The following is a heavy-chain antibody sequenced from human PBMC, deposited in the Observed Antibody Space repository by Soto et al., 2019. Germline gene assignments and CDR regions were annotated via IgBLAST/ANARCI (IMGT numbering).Heavy chain of an antibody. V-gene: IGHV3-30-3*01. D-gene: IGHD5-12*01. CDR3: ARDYYRFNSGYGFSMDV. CDR1: GFTFSSYA. CDR2: ISYDGSNK. Sequence: QVQLVESGGGVVQPGRSLRLSCAASGFTFSSYAMRWVHQAPGKGLEWVAVISYDGSNKYYADSVKGRFTISRDNSKNTLYLQMNSLRAEDTAVYYCARDYYRFNSGYGFSMDVWGQGTTVTVSS. J-gene: IGHJ6*02.